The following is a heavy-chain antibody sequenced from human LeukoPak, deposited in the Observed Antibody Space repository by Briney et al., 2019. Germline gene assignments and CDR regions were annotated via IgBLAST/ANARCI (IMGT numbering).Heavy chain of an antibody. CDR1: GGSISSDGYS. CDR2: INHSGST. CDR3: ARSPYSSSWYGNFDY. V-gene: IGHV4-30-2*01. Sequence: SQTLSLTCAVSGGSISSDGYSWSWIRQPPGKGLEWIGEINHSGSTNYNPSLKSRVTISVDTSKNQFSLKLSSVTAADTAVYYCARSPYSSSWYGNFDYWGQGTLVTVSS. D-gene: IGHD6-13*01. J-gene: IGHJ4*02.